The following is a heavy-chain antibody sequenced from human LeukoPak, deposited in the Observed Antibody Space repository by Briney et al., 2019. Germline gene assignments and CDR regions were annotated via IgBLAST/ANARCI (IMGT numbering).Heavy chain of an antibody. D-gene: IGHD6-6*01. CDR1: GGSFSGYY. CDR3: ARLRPSSSFDY. CDR2: INHSGST. V-gene: IGHV4-34*01. Sequence: SETLSLTCAVYGGSFSGYYWSWIRQPPGKGLEWIGEINHSGSTNYNPSLKSRVTISVDTSKNQFSLKLNSVIAADTAVYYCARLRPSSSFDYWGQGTLVTVSS. J-gene: IGHJ4*02.